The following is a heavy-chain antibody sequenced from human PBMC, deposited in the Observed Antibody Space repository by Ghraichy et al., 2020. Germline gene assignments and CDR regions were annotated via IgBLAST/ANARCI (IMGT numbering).Heavy chain of an antibody. D-gene: IGHD3-22*01. CDR1: GFTFSSYA. V-gene: IGHV3-23*01. CDR2: ISGSGGST. J-gene: IGHJ6*02. CDR3: GGYYDSSGYYYVQLSYYYYYGMDV. Sequence: ESLNISCAASGFTFSSYAMSWVRQAPGKGLEWVSAISGSGGSTYYADSVKGRFTISRDNSKNTLYLQMNSLRAEDTAVYYCGGYYDSSGYYYVQLSYYYYYGMDVWGQGTTVTVSS.